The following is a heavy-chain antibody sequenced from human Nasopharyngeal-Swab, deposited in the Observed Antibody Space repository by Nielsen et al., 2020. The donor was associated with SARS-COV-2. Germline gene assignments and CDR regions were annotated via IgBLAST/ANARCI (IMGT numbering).Heavy chain of an antibody. V-gene: IGHV7-4-1*02. Sequence: ASVKVSCKASGYTFTTYPMNWVRQAPGQGLEWMGWINTNTGNPTYAQGVTGRFVFSLDTSVNTAYLQISSLKAEDTAVYYCARDHNSWSGNWFDPWGQGTLVTVSS. CDR1: GYTFTTYP. J-gene: IGHJ5*02. CDR3: ARDHNSWSGNWFDP. CDR2: INTNTGNP. D-gene: IGHD6-13*01.